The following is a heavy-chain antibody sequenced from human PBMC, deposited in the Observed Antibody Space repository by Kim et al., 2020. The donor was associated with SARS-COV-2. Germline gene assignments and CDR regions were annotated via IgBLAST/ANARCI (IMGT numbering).Heavy chain of an antibody. CDR3: ARDQSRAGPTTVDY. V-gene: IGHV3-74*01. D-gene: IGHD1-26*01. J-gene: IGHJ4*02. Sequence: YAALGKGRFTISRDNTKNTLYLQMNSLRAEDSGVYFCARDQSRAGPTTVDYWGQGTLVTVSS.